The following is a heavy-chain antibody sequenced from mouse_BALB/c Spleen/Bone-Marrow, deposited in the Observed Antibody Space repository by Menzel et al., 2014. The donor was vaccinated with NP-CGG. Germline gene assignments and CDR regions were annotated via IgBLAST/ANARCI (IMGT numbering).Heavy chain of an antibody. CDR2: INPSSGYT. V-gene: IGHV1-4*01. CDR1: GYTFTSYT. Sequence: QVHVKQSGAELARPGASVKMSCKASGYTFTSYTMHWVKQRPGQGLEWIGYINPSSGYTNYNQKFKDKATLTADKSSSTAYMQLSSLTSEDSAVYYCARDYGSYYAMDYWGQGTSVTVSS. D-gene: IGHD1-1*01. J-gene: IGHJ4*01. CDR3: ARDYGSYYAMDY.